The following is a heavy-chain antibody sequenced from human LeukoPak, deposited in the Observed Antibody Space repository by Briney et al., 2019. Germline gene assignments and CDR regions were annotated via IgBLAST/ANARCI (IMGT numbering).Heavy chain of an antibody. J-gene: IGHJ6*02. Sequence: GGSLRLSCAASGFTFSSYTMSWVRQAPGKGLEWVSTITTSDGNTYYADSVKGRFTISRDNSKNTLYLQMNSLRAEDTAVYYCAKTLPNDFAQIYYYYGMDVWGQGTTVTVSS. CDR2: ITTSDGNT. V-gene: IGHV3-23*01. CDR1: GFTFSSYT. D-gene: IGHD2-21*02. CDR3: AKTLPNDFAQIYYYYGMDV.